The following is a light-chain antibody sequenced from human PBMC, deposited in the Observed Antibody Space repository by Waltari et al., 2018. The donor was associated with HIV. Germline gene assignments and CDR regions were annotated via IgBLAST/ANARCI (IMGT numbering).Light chain of an antibody. CDR2: DVS. J-gene: IGLJ2*01. V-gene: IGLV2-11*01. CDR1: SSAVGGYNY. Sequence: QSALTQPRSVSGSPGQSVTISCTGTSSAVGGYNYVSCYQQHPGKAPKFMIYDVSKRPSGVPDRFSGSKSGNTASLTISGLQAEDEADYYCCSYAGNYTFVFGGGTKLTVL. CDR3: CSYAGNYTFV.